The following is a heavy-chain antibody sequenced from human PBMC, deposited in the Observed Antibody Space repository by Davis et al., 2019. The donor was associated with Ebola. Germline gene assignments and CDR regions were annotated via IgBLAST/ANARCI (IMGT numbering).Heavy chain of an antibody. Sequence: GGSLRLSCAASGFTFSSYGMHWVRQAPGKGLEWVAVIWYDGSNKYYADSVKGRFTISRDNSKNTRYLQMNSLRAEDTAVYYCARNNRGGDWDYWGQGTLVTVSS. D-gene: IGHD2-21*02. CDR3: ARNNRGGDWDY. CDR2: IWYDGSNK. CDR1: GFTFSSYG. J-gene: IGHJ4*02. V-gene: IGHV3-33*01.